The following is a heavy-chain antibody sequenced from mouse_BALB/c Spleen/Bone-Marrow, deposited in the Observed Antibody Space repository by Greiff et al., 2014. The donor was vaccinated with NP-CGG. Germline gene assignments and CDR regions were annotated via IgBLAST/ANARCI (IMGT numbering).Heavy chain of an antibody. J-gene: IGHJ3*01. Sequence: EVKLEESGGGLVKPGGSLKLSCAASGFTFSSYAMSWVRQTPEKRLEWVASISSGGSTYYPDSVKGRFTISRDNARNILYLQMSSLGSEDTAMYYCAKRGAYGNFWFAYWGQGTLVTVSA. D-gene: IGHD2-10*02. V-gene: IGHV5-6-5*01. CDR2: ISSGGST. CDR1: GFTFSSYA. CDR3: AKRGAYGNFWFAY.